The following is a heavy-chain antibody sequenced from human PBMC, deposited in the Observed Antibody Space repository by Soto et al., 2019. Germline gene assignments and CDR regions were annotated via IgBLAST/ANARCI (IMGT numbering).Heavy chain of an antibody. Sequence: EVQLVESGGGLVQPGGSLRLSCAASGFTFSSYSMNWVRQAPGKGLEWVSYISSSSSTIYYADSVKGRFTISRDNAKNSLYLQMNSLRDEDTAVYYCARGNIVVVGRNWFDPWGQGTLVTVSS. CDR1: GFTFSSYS. D-gene: IGHD2-15*01. CDR2: ISSSSSTI. V-gene: IGHV3-48*02. CDR3: ARGNIVVVGRNWFDP. J-gene: IGHJ5*02.